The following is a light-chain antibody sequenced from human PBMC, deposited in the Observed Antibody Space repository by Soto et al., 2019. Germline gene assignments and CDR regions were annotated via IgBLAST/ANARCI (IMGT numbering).Light chain of an antibody. CDR1: SSDVGGWNY. J-gene: IGLJ3*02. CDR2: DVS. CDR3: CSYAGTYTWV. Sequence: QSALTQPRSVSGSPGQSVTISCTGTSSDVGGWNYVSWYQQHPGKAPKLMIYDVSKRPSGVPDRFSGSKSVNTASLTISGLQAEDEADYYCCSYAGTYTWVFGGGTKLTVL. V-gene: IGLV2-11*01.